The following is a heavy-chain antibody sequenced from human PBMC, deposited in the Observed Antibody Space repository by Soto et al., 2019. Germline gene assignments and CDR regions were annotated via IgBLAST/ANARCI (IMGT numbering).Heavy chain of an antibody. Sequence: GGSLRLSCAASGFTFDDYAMHWVRQAPGKGLEWVSGISWNSGSIGYADSVKGRFTISRDNAKNSLYLQMNSLRAEDTALYYCAKDTGGTTVTTGPFDIWGQGNPGHRLL. J-gene: IGHJ3*02. CDR1: GFTFDDYA. V-gene: IGHV3-9*01. CDR3: AKDTGGTTVTTGPFDI. CDR2: ISWNSGSI. D-gene: IGHD4-17*01.